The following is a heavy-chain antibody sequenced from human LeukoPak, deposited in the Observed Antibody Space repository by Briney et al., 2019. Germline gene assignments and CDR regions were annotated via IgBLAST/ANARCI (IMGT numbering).Heavy chain of an antibody. CDR2: IYAYNGNT. D-gene: IGHD6-13*01. CDR1: GYTFTSYG. CDR3: ASNIAEPALDM. Sequence: ASVKVSCKASGYTFTSYGISWVRQAPGQGLEWMGWIYAYNGNTNYAQKLQGRVTMTTDTSTSTAYMELRSLRSDDTDMAFYASNIAEPALDMWGQGKGVTVSS. V-gene: IGHV1-18*01. J-gene: IGHJ3*02.